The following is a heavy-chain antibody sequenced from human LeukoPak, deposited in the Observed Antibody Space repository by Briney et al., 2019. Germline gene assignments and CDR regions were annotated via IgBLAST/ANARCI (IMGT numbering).Heavy chain of an antibody. CDR3: ARGVLRFVRERDYYYMDV. J-gene: IGHJ6*03. D-gene: IGHD3-3*01. CDR2: FNPSGGST. CDR1: GYTFTNYY. V-gene: IGHV1-46*01. Sequence: ASVKVSCKASGYTFTNYYMHWLRQAPGQGLEWVGVFNPSGGSTSYAQKFQGRVTMTRDTSISTAYMELSRLRSDDTAVYYCARGVLRFVRERDYYYMDVWGKGTTVTVSS.